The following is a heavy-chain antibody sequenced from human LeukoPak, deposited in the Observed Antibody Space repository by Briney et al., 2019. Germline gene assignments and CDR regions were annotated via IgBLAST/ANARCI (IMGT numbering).Heavy chain of an antibody. Sequence: PSETLSLTCTVSGGSISSYYWSWIRQPPGKGLEWIGYIYYSGSTNYNPSLKSRVTISVDTSKNQFSLKLSSVTAADTAVYYCARSGDFTRLDYWGQGTLVTVSS. CDR3: ARSGDFTRLDY. V-gene: IGHV4-59*01. CDR2: IYYSGST. J-gene: IGHJ4*02. D-gene: IGHD4-17*01. CDR1: GGSISSYY.